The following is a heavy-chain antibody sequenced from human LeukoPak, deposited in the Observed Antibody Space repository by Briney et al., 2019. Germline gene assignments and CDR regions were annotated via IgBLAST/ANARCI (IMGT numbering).Heavy chain of an antibody. CDR3: ARSELLWFGGVNSGFDY. V-gene: IGHV4-61*02. J-gene: IGHJ4*02. Sequence: SETLSLTCTVSGGSISSGSYYWSWIRQPAGKGLEWIGRIYTSGSTNYNPSLKSRVTISLDTSKNQFSLKLSSATAADTAVYYCARSELLWFGGVNSGFDYWGQGTLVTVSS. CDR1: GGSISSGSYY. D-gene: IGHD3-10*01. CDR2: IYTSGST.